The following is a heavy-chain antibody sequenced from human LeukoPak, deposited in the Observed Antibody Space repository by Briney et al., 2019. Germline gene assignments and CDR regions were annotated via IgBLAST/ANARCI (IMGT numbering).Heavy chain of an antibody. J-gene: IGHJ5*02. D-gene: IGHD2-21*02. CDR3: ATSNLCKGGDCYETTQENNWFDP. V-gene: IGHV1-46*01. CDR1: GYSFTSNY. CDR2: IYPRDGST. Sequence: ASVKVSCKASGYSFTSNYIHWVRQAPGQGLEWMGMIYPRDGSTSYAQKFQGRVTVTRDTSTSTVHMELSGLRSEDTAVYYCATSNLCKGGDCYETTQENNWFDPWGQGTLVTVSS.